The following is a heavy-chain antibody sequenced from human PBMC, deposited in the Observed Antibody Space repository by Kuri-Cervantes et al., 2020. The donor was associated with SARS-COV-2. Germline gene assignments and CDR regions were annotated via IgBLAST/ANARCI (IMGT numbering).Heavy chain of an antibody. CDR3: ARGGTRRDDAFDI. Sequence: SETLSLTCTVSGGSISSYYWSRIRQPPEKGLEWIGQIKHTGSTNYNPSLKSRVTISADTSKNQFSLKLNSVTAADTAIYYCARGGTRRDDAFDIWGQGTLVTVSS. CDR2: IKHTGST. J-gene: IGHJ3*02. V-gene: IGHV4-34*01. CDR1: GGSISSYY.